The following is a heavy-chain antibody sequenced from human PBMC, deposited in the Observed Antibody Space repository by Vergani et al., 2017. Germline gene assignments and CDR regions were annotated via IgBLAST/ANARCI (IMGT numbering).Heavy chain of an antibody. V-gene: IGHV1-69*02. CDR1: GGTFSSYT. Sequence: QVQLVHSGAEVKKPGSSVKVSCKASGGTFSSYTISWVRQAPGQGLEWMGSIIPILGIANYAQKFQGRVTITAEKSTSTAYMELSSLRSEDTAVYYCARSYYDSTVKDYWGQGTLVTVSS. CDR2: IIPILGIA. D-gene: IGHD3-22*01. CDR3: ARSYYDSTVKDY. J-gene: IGHJ4*02.